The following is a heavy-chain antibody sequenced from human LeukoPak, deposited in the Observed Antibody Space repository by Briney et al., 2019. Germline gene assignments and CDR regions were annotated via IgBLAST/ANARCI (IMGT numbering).Heavy chain of an antibody. D-gene: IGHD1-26*01. CDR1: GFTFNNYW. CDR2: IKQDGSEK. Sequence: GGSLRLSCAASGFTFNNYWMSWVRQAPGKGLEWVANIKQDGSEKFYVDSVKGRFTISRDNAKNTLYLQMNSLRAEDTAVYYCARDIGATNWFDPWGQGTLVTVSS. J-gene: IGHJ5*02. CDR3: ARDIGATNWFDP. V-gene: IGHV3-7*01.